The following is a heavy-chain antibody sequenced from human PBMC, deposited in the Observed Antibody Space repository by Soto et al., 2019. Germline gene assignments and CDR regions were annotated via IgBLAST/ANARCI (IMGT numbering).Heavy chain of an antibody. CDR1: GFTFSSYD. D-gene: IGHD3-22*01. J-gene: IGHJ6*02. Sequence: GGSLRLSCAASGFTFSSYDMHWVRQATGKGLEWVSAIGTAGDTYYPGSVKGRFTIPRENAKNSLYLQMNSLRAGDTAVYYCARSGLNYYDSSGSTGGMDVWGQGTTVTVSS. CDR3: ARSGLNYYDSSGSTGGMDV. CDR2: IGTAGDT. V-gene: IGHV3-13*01.